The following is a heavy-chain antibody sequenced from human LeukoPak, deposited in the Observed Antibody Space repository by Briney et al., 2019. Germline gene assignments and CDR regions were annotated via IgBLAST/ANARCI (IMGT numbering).Heavy chain of an antibody. D-gene: IGHD6-13*01. CDR3: ARDGSRKDSTLFDY. V-gene: IGHV1-18*01. CDR1: GYTFTSYS. J-gene: IGHJ4*02. Sequence: EASVKVSCKASGYTFTSYSISWVRQAPGQGLEWLGWVRGYNGDTNYAQKIQGRVSMTTDTSTTTAYMELRSLTSDDTAVYYCARDGSRKDSTLFDYWGQGTLVTVSS. CDR2: VRGYNGDT.